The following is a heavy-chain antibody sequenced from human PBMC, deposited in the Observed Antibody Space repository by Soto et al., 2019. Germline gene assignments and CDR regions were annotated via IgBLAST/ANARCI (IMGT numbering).Heavy chain of an antibody. CDR3: AIDHYGMDV. Sequence: GGSLRLSCAASGFTFRHFAMHWVRQAPGKGLEWVAFISNDGVNEYYADSVKGRFTISRDNSKNTLHLQMNSLRAEDTAVYYCAIDHYGMDVWGQGTTVTVSS. CDR1: GFTFRHFA. J-gene: IGHJ6*01. V-gene: IGHV3-30-3*01. CDR2: ISNDGVNE.